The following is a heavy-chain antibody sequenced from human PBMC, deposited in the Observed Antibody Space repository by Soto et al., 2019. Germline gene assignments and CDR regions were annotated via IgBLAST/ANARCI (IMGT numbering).Heavy chain of an antibody. CDR2: IWYDGSNK. Sequence: GGSLRLSCAASGFTFSSYGMHWVRQAPGKGLEWVAVIWYDGSNKYYADSVKGRFTISRDNSKNTLYLQMNSLRAEDTAVYYCARALLYCTNGVCYTGPFDYWGQGTLVTVSS. CDR1: GFTFSSYG. V-gene: IGHV3-33*01. D-gene: IGHD2-8*01. CDR3: ARALLYCTNGVCYTGPFDY. J-gene: IGHJ4*02.